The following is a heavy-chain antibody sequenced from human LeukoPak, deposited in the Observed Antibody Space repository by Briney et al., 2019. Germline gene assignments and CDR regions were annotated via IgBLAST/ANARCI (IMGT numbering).Heavy chain of an antibody. CDR2: IHYDGSSV. CDR1: GFTFSSYA. D-gene: IGHD6-13*01. J-gene: IGHJ4*02. Sequence: PGGSLRLSCAASGFTFSSYAMHWVRQAPGKGLEWAAFIHYDGSSVHYADSVKGRFTISRDNSKNTLYLQMNSLRAEDTAVYYCVRGLISAAGTFDYWGQGTLVTVSS. CDR3: VRGLISAAGTFDY. V-gene: IGHV3-30*04.